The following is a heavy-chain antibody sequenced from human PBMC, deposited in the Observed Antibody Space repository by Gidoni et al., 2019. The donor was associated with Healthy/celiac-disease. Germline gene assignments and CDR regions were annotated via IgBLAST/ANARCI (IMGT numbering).Heavy chain of an antibody. CDR2: MNPNSGNT. Sequence: QVQLVQSGAEVKKPGASVKVSCKASGYTFTSSDINWVRQATGQGLEWMGWMNPNSGNTGYAQKFQGRVTMTRNTSISTAYMELSSLRSEDTAVYYCARGGARYCSSTSCPEDYWGQGTLVTVSS. CDR3: ARGGARYCSSTSCPEDY. V-gene: IGHV1-8*01. D-gene: IGHD2-2*01. CDR1: GYTFTSSD. J-gene: IGHJ4*02.